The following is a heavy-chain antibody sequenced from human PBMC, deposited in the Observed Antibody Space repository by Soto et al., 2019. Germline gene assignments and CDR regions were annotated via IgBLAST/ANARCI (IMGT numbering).Heavy chain of an antibody. CDR3: ARSIDS. CDR1: GGSISSGGYY. J-gene: IGHJ5*01. V-gene: IGHV4-31*03. CDR2: IYSSGST. Sequence: QVQLQESGPGLVKPSQTLSLTCTVSGGSISSGGYYWSWIRQHPGKGLEWIGYIYSSGSTYYNPSPXSXXTISVDTSNTLFSLKLSSVTAADTAVYYCARSIDSWGQGTLVTVSS.